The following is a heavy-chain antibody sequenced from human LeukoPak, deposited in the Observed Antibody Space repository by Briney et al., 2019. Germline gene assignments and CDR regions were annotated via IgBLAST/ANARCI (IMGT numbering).Heavy chain of an antibody. D-gene: IGHD3-22*01. J-gene: IGHJ6*03. Sequence: GRSLRLSCAASGFTFSSYSMYWVHQAPGKGLEWVSSISSSSSYIYYADSVKGRFTISRDNAKNSLYLQMNSLRAEDTAVYYCARLEGSKDYYDRYYYYMDVWGKGTTVTVSS. CDR2: ISSSSSYI. CDR1: GFTFSSYS. V-gene: IGHV3-21*01. CDR3: ARLEGSKDYYDRYYYYMDV.